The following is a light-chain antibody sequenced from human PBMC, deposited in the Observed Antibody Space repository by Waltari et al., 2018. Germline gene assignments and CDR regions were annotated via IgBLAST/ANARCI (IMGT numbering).Light chain of an antibody. CDR3: QQHGTLPAT. CDR1: QSVGSSS. CDR2: RAS. Sequence: EIVLTQSPGTASLSPGDRVTLSCRASQSVGSSSLARYQQKPGQAPRLVIYRASRRATGIPDRFSGSGSGTDFSLTISRMEPEDFAVYYCQQHGTLPATFGQGTKVEIK. V-gene: IGKV3-20*01. J-gene: IGKJ1*01.